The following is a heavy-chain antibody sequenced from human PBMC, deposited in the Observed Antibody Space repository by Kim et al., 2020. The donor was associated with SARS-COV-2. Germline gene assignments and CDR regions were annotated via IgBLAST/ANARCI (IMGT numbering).Heavy chain of an antibody. CDR1: RFTFNNAW. J-gene: IGHJ6*02. V-gene: IGHV3-15*01. Sequence: GGSLRLSCAASRFTFNNAWMSWVRQAPGKGLEWVGRIKTKIDGATTGYAAPVKGRFTISRDDSKNTLYLQMNSLKIEDTAVYYCATSSDDGYYYYRMDVWGQGTTVTVSS. CDR3: ATSSDDGYYYYRMDV. D-gene: IGHD4-17*01. CDR2: IKTKIDGATT.